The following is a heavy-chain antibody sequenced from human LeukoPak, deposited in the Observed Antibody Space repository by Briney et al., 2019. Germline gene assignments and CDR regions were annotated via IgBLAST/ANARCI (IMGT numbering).Heavy chain of an antibody. D-gene: IGHD4-17*01. V-gene: IGHV4-30-4*01. CDR3: AREHKSYGDYPYYFDS. CDR1: SDSISSGDYY. CDR2: INKKGGT. J-gene: IGHJ4*02. Sequence: PSETLSFTCTVSSDSISSGDYYWSWIRQPAGKGLEFIGYINKKGGTFYNPPLKSRVSISIDTSKNQFSLKLTSVTAADTAVYFCAREHKSYGDYPYYFDSWGQGTLVTVSS.